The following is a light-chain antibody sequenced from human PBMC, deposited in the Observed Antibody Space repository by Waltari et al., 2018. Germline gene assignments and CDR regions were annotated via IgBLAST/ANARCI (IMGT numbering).Light chain of an antibody. CDR3: QQYNNWPLTVT. Sequence: EIVMTQSPATVSVSPGERATLSCRASQSISTNLAWYQQKPGQAPRLLIYGASTRATGIPVRFSGSRSGTEFTLTISSLQSEDFGLYYCQQYNNWPLTVTFGQGTRLDI. V-gene: IGKV3D-15*01. CDR1: QSISTN. J-gene: IGKJ5*01. CDR2: GAS.